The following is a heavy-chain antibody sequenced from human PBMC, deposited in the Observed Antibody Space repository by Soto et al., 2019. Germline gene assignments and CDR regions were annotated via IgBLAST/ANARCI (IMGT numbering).Heavy chain of an antibody. V-gene: IGHV3-23*01. J-gene: IGHJ6*03. D-gene: IGHD3-3*01. CDR2: IIGSGGST. CDR3: ARVSNYDFWSGYYNYYMDV. CDR1: GFTFSSYA. Sequence: GGSLRLSCAASGFTFSSYAMSWVRQAPGKGLVWFSSIIGSGGSTYYADSVKGRFTISRDNSKNTLYLQMNSLRAEDTAVYYCARVSNYDFWSGYYNYYMDVWGKGTTVTV.